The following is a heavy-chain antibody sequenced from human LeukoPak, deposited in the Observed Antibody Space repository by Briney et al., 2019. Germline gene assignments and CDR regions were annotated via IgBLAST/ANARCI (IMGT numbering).Heavy chain of an antibody. CDR1: GGSISGTYY. CDR3: ARRWVYDKRAFDA. CDR2: IYYTGTT. D-gene: IGHD3-16*01. Sequence: SETLSLTCTVSGGSISGTYYWSWIRPPPGKGLEGIGYIYYTGTTDSNPSLKSRVTISLDTSKNQFSLNLSSVTAADTAVYYCARRWVYDKRAFDAWGQGTMVTVSS. J-gene: IGHJ3*01. V-gene: IGHV4-59*08.